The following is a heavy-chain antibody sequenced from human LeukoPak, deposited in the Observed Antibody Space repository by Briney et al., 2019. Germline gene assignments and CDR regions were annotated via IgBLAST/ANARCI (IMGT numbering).Heavy chain of an antibody. CDR1: GYTFITST. CDR3: VGGSLGF. Sequence: ASVKVSCKTLGYTFITSTIYWVRQAPGQRLEWLGWITVASGNTRYSENLQGRVTLTRDTSANTAYMELRNLKSEDTAVYYCVGGSLGFWGQGTLVTVSP. V-gene: IGHV1-3*01. J-gene: IGHJ4*02. CDR2: ITVASGNT.